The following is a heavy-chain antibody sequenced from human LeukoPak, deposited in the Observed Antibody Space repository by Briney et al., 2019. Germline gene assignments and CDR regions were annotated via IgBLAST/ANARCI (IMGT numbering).Heavy chain of an antibody. Sequence: GGSLRLSCAASGFTFSSYWMSWVRQAPGKGLEWVANIKEDGSEKYYVDSVKGRFTISRDNAKNSLYLQMNSLGAEDTAVYYCARATASNWFDPWGQGTLVTVSS. CDR3: ARATASNWFDP. J-gene: IGHJ5*02. CDR1: GFTFSSYW. V-gene: IGHV3-7*01. CDR2: IKEDGSEK. D-gene: IGHD2-21*01.